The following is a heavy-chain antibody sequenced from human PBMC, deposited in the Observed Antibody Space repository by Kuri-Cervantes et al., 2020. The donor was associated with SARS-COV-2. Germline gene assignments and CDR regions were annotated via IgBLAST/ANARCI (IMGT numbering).Heavy chain of an antibody. CDR2: ISGSGGST. V-gene: IGHV3-23*01. CDR1: GFTFSGYA. D-gene: IGHD6-19*01. Sequence: GESLKISCAASGFTFSGYAMSWVRQAPGKGLEWVSAISGSGGSTYYADSVKGRFTISRDNSKNTLYLQMNSLRAEDTAVYYCAKDWLPDDAFDIWGQGTMVTVSS. CDR3: AKDWLPDDAFDI. J-gene: IGHJ3*02.